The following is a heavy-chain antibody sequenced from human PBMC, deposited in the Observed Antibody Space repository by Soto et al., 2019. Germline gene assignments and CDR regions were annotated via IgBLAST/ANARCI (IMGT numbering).Heavy chain of an antibody. CDR3: TTEGSSSWYHGMDV. V-gene: IGHV3-15*01. Sequence: LGGSLRLSCAASGFTLVNAWMSWGRKAPGKGLEWVGRIKRKTDGGTTDYAAPVKGRFTISRDDSKNTLYLQMNSLKTEDTAVYYCTTEGSSSWYHGMDVWGQGTTVTVSS. J-gene: IGHJ6*02. CDR1: GFTLVNAW. CDR2: IKRKTDGGTT. D-gene: IGHD6-13*01.